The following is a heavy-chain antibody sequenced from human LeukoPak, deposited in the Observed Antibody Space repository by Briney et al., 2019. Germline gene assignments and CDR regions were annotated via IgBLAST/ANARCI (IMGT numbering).Heavy chain of an antibody. D-gene: IGHD5-12*01. V-gene: IGHV3-74*01. CDR3: ARTAYSDYSLGF. CDR1: GFTFSNYW. CDR2: ISSDGSST. Sequence: GGSLRLSCAAPGFTFSNYWMHWVRQVPGKGLVWVSRISSDGSSTRYADSVKGRFTISRDNAKNTLYLQMNSLRAEDTAVYYCARTAYSDYSLGFWGQGTLVTVSS. J-gene: IGHJ4*02.